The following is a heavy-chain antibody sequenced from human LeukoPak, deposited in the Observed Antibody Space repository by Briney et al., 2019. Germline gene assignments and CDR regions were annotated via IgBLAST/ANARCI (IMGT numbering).Heavy chain of an antibody. CDR2: INWNGGST. CDR1: GFTFDDYG. J-gene: IGHJ4*02. D-gene: IGHD6-13*01. CDR3: ARDLNVAAAGTFDY. V-gene: IGHV3-20*04. Sequence: GGSLRLSCAASGFTFDDYGMSWVRQAPGKELEWVSGINWNGGSTGYADSVKGRFTISRDNAENSLYLQMNSLRAEDTALYYCARDLNVAAAGTFDYWGQGTLVTVSS.